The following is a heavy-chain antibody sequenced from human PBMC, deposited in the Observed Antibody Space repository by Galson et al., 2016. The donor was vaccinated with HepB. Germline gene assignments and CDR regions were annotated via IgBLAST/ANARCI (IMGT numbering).Heavy chain of an antibody. CDR3: AQFCSTTSCYEAGYYPGMDV. CDR1: GGTFSSYT. V-gene: IGHV1-69*13. J-gene: IGHJ6*02. D-gene: IGHD2-2*01. Sequence: SVKVSCKASGGTFSSYTISWVRQAPGQGLEWMGGIIPIFGTTNYAQKFQGRVTVTADESTSPAYMDLTSLTSEDTAVYYCAQFCSTTSCYEAGYYPGMDVWGQGTTVTVSS. CDR2: IIPIFGTT.